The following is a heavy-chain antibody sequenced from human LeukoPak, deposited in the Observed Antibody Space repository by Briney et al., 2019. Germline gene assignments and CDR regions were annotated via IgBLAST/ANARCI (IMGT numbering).Heavy chain of an antibody. V-gene: IGHV3-23*01. CDR1: GFTFSDDV. J-gene: IGHJ4*02. CDR3: AKEGKTRNWNYYQAKSVY. Sequence: GGSLRLSCAASGFTFSDDVMSWVRQAPRQGLDWVSSITNSGASKYYADSVKGRFTISRANSKNTLYLQMNSLRVEDTDVYYCAKEGKTRNWNYYQAKSVYWGQRTLVTVSS. D-gene: IGHD1-7*01. CDR2: ITNSGASK.